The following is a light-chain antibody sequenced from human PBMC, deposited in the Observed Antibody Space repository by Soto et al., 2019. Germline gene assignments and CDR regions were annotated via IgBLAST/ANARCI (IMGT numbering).Light chain of an antibody. Sequence: SALTQPASLSGSPGQSVTISCTGTSSGVGGYNYVSWYQQHPGKAPKLMIYDVSNRPSGVSNRFSGSKSGNTASLTISGLQAEDEAAYYCSSYTSSSTLGVFGTGTKVTVL. CDR3: SSYTSSSTLGV. CDR2: DVS. J-gene: IGLJ1*01. CDR1: SSGVGGYNY. V-gene: IGLV2-14*01.